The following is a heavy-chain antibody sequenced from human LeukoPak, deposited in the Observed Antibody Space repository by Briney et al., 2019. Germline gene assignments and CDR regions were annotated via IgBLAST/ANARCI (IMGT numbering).Heavy chain of an antibody. Sequence: GGSLRLSCAASGFTFITSAMTWVRQAPGKGLEWVSTISGSVGSTYYADYLNGRFTISRDNSKNTLFLHMIRLRAEDTAVYYCAKARPELLLNALDVWGQGTVVSVSS. J-gene: IGHJ3*01. CDR2: ISGSVGST. CDR3: AKARPELLLNALDV. CDR1: GFTFITSA. D-gene: IGHD2-21*01. V-gene: IGHV3-23*01.